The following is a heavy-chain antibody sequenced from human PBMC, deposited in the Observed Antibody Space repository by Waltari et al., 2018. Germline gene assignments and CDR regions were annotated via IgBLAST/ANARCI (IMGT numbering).Heavy chain of an antibody. CDR2: INQYGSEE. CDR1: GFVFNNYW. Sequence: ELQLVESGGGLVQPGRSLKLSCPASGFVFNNYWMCWVRQAPGKGLELVANINQYGSEEHYVDSAKGRFTISRDNAKNAVYLQMNSLSAGDTSVYYCARGDSWAFDIWGQGTMVTVAS. CDR3: ARGDSWAFDI. V-gene: IGHV3-7*01. J-gene: IGHJ3*02. D-gene: IGHD4-4*01.